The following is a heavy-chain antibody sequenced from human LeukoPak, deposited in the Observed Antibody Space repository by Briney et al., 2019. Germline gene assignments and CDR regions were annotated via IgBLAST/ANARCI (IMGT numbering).Heavy chain of an antibody. J-gene: IGHJ4*02. CDR3: TRLPTVTTMDY. CDR2: IRSKANSYAT. V-gene: IGHV3-73*01. Sequence: GGSLRLSCAASGFTFSGSAMHWVRQASGKGLEWVGRIRSKANSYATAYAASVRGRFTISRDDSKNTAYLQMNSLKTEDTAVYYCTRLPTVTTMDYWGQGTLVTVSS. CDR1: GFTFSGSA. D-gene: IGHD4-11*01.